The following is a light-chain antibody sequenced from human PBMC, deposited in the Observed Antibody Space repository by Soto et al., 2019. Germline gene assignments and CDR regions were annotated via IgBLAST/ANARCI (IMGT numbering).Light chain of an antibody. V-gene: IGLV1-44*01. CDR1: TSNIGRNT. J-gene: IGLJ2*01. CDR2: SND. CDR3: AAWDDRLSGVL. Sequence: QSVLTQPPSASGTPGQRVTISCSGSTSNIGRNTVNWYQHIPGTAPKLLIYSNDQRPSGVPDRFSGSKSGTSASLAISGLQSEDEAEYYCAAWDDRLSGVLFGGRTKLTVL.